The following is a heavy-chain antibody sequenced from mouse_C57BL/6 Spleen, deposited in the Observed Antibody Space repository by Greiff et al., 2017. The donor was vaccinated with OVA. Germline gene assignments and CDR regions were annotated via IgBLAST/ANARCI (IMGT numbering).Heavy chain of an antibody. CDR1: GYTFTDYE. J-gene: IGHJ3*01. V-gene: IGHV1-15*01. CDR3: TREGYYGSSPFAY. CDR2: IDPETGGT. D-gene: IGHD1-1*01. Sequence: VKLMESGAELVRPGASVTLSCKASGYTFTDYEMHWVKQTPVHGLEWIGAIDPETGGTAYNQKFKGKAILTADKSSSTAYMELRSLTSEDSAVYYCTREGYYGSSPFAYWGQGTLVTVSA.